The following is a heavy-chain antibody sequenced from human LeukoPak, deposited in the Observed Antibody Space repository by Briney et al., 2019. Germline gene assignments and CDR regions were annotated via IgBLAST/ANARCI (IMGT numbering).Heavy chain of an antibody. CDR2: IKLDGSEE. CDR1: GFXFSSYW. Sequence: GGSLRLSCAASGFXFSSYWISWVRQAPGKGLEWVANIKLDGSEEYYVNSVKGRFTISRDNAKNSLYLQMNSLRAEDTAVYYCARLSPFFDFWGQGTLVTVSS. V-gene: IGHV3-7*05. J-gene: IGHJ4*02. CDR3: ARLSPFFDF.